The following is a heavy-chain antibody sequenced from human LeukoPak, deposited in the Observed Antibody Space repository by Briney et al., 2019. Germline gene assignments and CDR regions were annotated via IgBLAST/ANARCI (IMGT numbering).Heavy chain of an antibody. CDR1: GFTFSSYG. D-gene: IGHD2-15*01. J-gene: IGHJ4*02. CDR2: IRYDGSNK. V-gene: IGHV3-30*02. CDR3: AKVTVVVVAATPSDY. Sequence: PGGSLRLSCAASGFTFSSYGMHWVRQAPGKGLEWVAFIRYDGSNKYYAESVKGRFTISRDNSKNTLYLQMNSLRAEDTAVYYCAKVTVVVVAATPSDYWGQGTLVTVSS.